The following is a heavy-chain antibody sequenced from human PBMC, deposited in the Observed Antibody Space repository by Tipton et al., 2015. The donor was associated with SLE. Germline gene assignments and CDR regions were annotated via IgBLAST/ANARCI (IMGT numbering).Heavy chain of an antibody. CDR3: ATTYDTFPAYFDY. CDR2: ISHSGST. J-gene: IGHJ4*02. V-gene: IGHV4-34*01. D-gene: IGHD3-22*01. Sequence: TLSLTCAVYGGSFSGYYWSWIRQPPGKGLEWIGEISHSGSTNYNPSLKSRVTISVDTSKNQFSLKLSSVTAADTAVYYCATTYDTFPAYFDYWGQGTLVTVSS. CDR1: GGSFSGYY.